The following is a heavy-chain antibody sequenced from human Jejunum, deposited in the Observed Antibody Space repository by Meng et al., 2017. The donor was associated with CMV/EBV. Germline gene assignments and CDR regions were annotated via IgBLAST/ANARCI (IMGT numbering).Heavy chain of an antibody. V-gene: IGHV6-1*01. CDR1: GDSVSSNTVA. CDR3: ARGEDSSLDY. J-gene: IGHJ4*02. D-gene: IGHD6-13*01. Sequence: PLQQPGPGLVKPSQTLSLTCAISGDSVSSNTVAWNWIRLSPSRGLEWLGRTYYRSKWYSEYTVSVRSRISITPDTSKNQFSLQLTSVTPDDTAVYYCARGEDSSLDYWGQGTLVTASS. CDR2: TYYRSKWYS.